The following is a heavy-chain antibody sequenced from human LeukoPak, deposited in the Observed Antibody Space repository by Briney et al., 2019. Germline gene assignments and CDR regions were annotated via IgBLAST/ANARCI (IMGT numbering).Heavy chain of an antibody. CDR2: VSLDGRTT. V-gene: IGHV3-64*01. D-gene: IGHD2-2*01. CDR1: GFIFDYYS. Sequence: PGGSLRLSCAASGFIFDYYSMHWVRQAPGKGLEYVSVVSLDGRTTYYTNSVKGRFTISRDNSKNTIYLQMGSLRDDDTAVYYCAREQPAGSTDYWGQGTLVTVSS. J-gene: IGHJ4*02. CDR3: AREQPAGSTDY.